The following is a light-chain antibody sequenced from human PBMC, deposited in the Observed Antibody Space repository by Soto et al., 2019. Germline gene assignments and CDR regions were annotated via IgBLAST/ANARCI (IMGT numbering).Light chain of an antibody. CDR3: QQRTNWPLT. J-gene: IGKJ4*01. CDR1: QSVSRY. CDR2: DAS. V-gene: IGKV3-11*01. Sequence: DIGLTQSPALLSFPPRETATLSCRASQSVSRYVAWYQQRPGKAPRLLIYDASSRATGVPARFSGSGSGTDFTLTISSLEPEDFAVYYCQQRTNWPLTFGGGTKVDIK.